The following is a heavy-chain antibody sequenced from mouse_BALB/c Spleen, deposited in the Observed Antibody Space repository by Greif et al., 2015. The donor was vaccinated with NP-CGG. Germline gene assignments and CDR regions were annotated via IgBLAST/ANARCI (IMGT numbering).Heavy chain of an antibody. V-gene: IGHV7-3*02. CDR2: IRNKANGYTT. D-gene: IGHD3-1*01. CDR1: GFTFTDYY. Sequence: EVQVVESGGGLVQPGGSLRLSCATSGFTFTDYYKSWVRQPPGKALEWLGFIRNKANGYTTEYSASVKGRFTISRDNSQSSLYLQMNTLRAEDSATYYCARENRARATYYAMDYWGQGTSVTVSS. CDR3: ARENRARATYYAMDY. J-gene: IGHJ4*01.